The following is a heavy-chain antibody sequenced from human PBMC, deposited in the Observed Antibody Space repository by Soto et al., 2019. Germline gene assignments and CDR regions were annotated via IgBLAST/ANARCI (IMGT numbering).Heavy chain of an antibody. V-gene: IGHV1-69*02. CDR1: GGTFYTYT. D-gene: IGHD2-21*01. CDR3: AITYCRDNSCPRDFDF. Sequence: QVQVVQSGAEVKKPESSVKVSCKPSGGTFYTYTVNWVRLAPGQGLEWMGRFIPILDMANYAQKFQDRVTITADRSTFTAYMELNSLTSDDTAVYYCAITYCRDNSCPRDFDFWGPGTRVTVSS. J-gene: IGHJ4*02. CDR2: FIPILDMA.